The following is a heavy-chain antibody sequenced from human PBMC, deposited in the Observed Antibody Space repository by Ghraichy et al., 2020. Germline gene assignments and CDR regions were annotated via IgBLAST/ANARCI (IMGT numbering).Heavy chain of an antibody. CDR2: ITGANSV. CDR3: AKFSPFCFGRMCYVHDALDI. Sequence: GGSLRLSCAASGFSVSDNHMSWVRQTPGKGLEWVSSITGANSVRYADWLRGRLTLSRDNARNSLYLQMDRLTADDTAVYFCAKFSPFCFGRMCYVHDALDIWGQGTKVIVSS. V-gene: IGHV3-69-1*01. D-gene: IGHD3-16*01. CDR1: GFSVSDNH. J-gene: IGHJ3*02.